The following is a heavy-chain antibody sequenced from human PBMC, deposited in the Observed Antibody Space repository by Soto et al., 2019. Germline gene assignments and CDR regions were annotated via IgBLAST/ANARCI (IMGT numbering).Heavy chain of an antibody. CDR1: GYTFTGYY. CDR3: ARAPMQGSYYYYMDV. V-gene: IGHV1-2*04. J-gene: IGHJ6*03. Sequence: QVQLVQSGAEVKKPGASVKVSCKASGYTFTGYYMHWVRQAPGQGLEWMGWINPNSGDTNYAQKFQGWVTMTRDTSISTAYMELSRLRSDDTAVYYCARAPMQGSYYYYMDVWGKGTTVTVSS. CDR2: INPNSGDT.